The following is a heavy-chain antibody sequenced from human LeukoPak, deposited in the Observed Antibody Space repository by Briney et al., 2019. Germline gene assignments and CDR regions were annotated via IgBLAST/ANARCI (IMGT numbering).Heavy chain of an antibody. Sequence: TSSETLSLTCAVYGGSFSGYYWSWIRQPPGKGLGWIGEINHSGGTNYNPSLKSRVTISVDTSKNQFSLKLSSVTAADTAVYYCARGGVAAAGTDGVGGFYDYWGQGTLVTVSS. CDR1: GGSFSGYY. D-gene: IGHD6-13*01. CDR3: ARGGVAAAGTDGVGGFYDY. V-gene: IGHV4-34*01. J-gene: IGHJ4*02. CDR2: INHSGGT.